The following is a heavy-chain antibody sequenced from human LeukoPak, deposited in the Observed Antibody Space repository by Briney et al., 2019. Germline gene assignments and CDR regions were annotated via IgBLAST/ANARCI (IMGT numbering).Heavy chain of an antibody. CDR2: LYPDASAT. J-gene: IGHJ4*02. CDR3: ARQRVQLCPDY. CDR1: GYTFNNYW. V-gene: IGHV5-51*01. Sequence: GESLKISCKGSGYTFNNYWIGWVRQMPGKGLEWMGFLYPDASATTYNPSFQGQVTISADKSISTAYLQWSSLKASDTAMYYCARQRVQLCPDYWGQGTLVTVSS. D-gene: IGHD5-18*01.